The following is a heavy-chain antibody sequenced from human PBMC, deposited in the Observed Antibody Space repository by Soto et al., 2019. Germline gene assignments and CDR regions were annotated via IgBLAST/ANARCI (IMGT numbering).Heavy chain of an antibody. CDR1: GYTFTSYG. J-gene: IGHJ6*02. Sequence: ASVKVSCKASGYTFTSYGISWVRQAPGQGLEWMGWISAYNGNTNYAQKLQGRVTMTTDTSTSTAYMELRSLRSDDTAVYYCARGRGGALYYYYGMDVWGQGTTVTVSS. D-gene: IGHD4-17*01. V-gene: IGHV1-18*01. CDR3: ARGRGGALYYYYGMDV. CDR2: ISAYNGNT.